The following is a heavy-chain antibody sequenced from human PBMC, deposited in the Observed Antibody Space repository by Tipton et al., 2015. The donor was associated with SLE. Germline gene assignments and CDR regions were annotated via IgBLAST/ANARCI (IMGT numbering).Heavy chain of an antibody. J-gene: IGHJ4*02. V-gene: IGHV4-38-2*01. CDR3: AKGRVDTAMVGVDY. D-gene: IGHD5-18*01. CDR2: IYYSGST. Sequence: LRLSCAVSGYSISSGYYWGWIRQPPGKGLEWIGSIYYSGSTYYNPSLKSRVTISVDTSKNQFSLKLSSVTAADTAVYYCAKGRVDTAMVGVDYWGQGTLVTVSS. CDR1: GYSISSGYY.